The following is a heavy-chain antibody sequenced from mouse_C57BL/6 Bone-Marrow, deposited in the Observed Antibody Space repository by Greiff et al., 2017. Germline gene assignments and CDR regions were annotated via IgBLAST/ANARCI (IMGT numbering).Heavy chain of an antibody. V-gene: IGHV1-59*01. D-gene: IGHD4-1*01. CDR1: GYTFTSSW. CDR3: DDLGLAY. Sequence: QVQLQQPGAELVRPGTSVKLSCKASGYTFTSSWMHWVKQRPGQGLEWIGVIDPSDSYTNYNEKFKGKATLTVDTSSSTAYMQLSSLTSEDSAVYYWDDLGLAYWGQGIRVTGFA. CDR2: IDPSDSYT. J-gene: IGHJ3*01.